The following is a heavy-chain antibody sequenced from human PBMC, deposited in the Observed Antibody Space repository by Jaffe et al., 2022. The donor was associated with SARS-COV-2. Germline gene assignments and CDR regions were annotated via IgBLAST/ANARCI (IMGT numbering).Heavy chain of an antibody. CDR3: ANSPSYGSGPIDY. D-gene: IGHD3-10*01. Sequence: EVQLLESGGGLVQPGGSLRLSCAASGFTFSSYAMSWVRQAPGKGLEWVSAISGSGGSTYYADSVKGRFTISRDNSKNTLYLQMNSLRAEDTAVYYCANSPSYGSGPIDYWGQGTLVTVSS. J-gene: IGHJ4*02. CDR1: GFTFSSYA. V-gene: IGHV3-23*01. CDR2: ISGSGGST.